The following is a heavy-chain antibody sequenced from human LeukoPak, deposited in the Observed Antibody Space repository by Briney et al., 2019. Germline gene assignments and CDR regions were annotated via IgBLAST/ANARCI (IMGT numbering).Heavy chain of an antibody. CDR2: INPNSGGT. CDR1: GYTFTGYY. D-gene: IGHD3-3*02. CDR3: ATTAFLEWEGPWGTGFDY. V-gene: IGHV1-2*02. Sequence: GASVKVSCKASGYTFTGYYMHWVRQAPGQGLEWMGWINPNSGGTNYAQKFQGRVNMTRDTSISTAYLELSRLRSDDTAVYYCATTAFLEWEGPWGTGFDYWGQGTLVTVSS. J-gene: IGHJ4*02.